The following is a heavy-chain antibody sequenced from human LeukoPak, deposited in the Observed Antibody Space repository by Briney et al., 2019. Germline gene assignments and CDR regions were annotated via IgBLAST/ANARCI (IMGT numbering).Heavy chain of an antibody. CDR3: ARDQDVDTAMVTSYYSCYSGMDV. J-gene: IGHJ6*02. CDR2: IWYDGSNK. CDR1: GFTFSSYG. D-gene: IGHD5-18*01. Sequence: GRSLRLSCAASGFTFSSYGMHWVRQAPGKGLEWVAVIWYDGSNKYYADSVKGRFTISRDNSKNTLYLQMNSLRAADTAVYYCARDQDVDTAMVTSYYSCYSGMDVWGQGPTVTVSS. V-gene: IGHV3-33*01.